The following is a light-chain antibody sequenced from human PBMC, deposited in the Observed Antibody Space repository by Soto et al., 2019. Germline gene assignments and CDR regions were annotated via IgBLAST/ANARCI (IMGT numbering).Light chain of an antibody. CDR3: SAYTTSIALYV. J-gene: IGLJ1*01. CDR1: SSDVAEYKY. CDR2: DVS. V-gene: IGLV2-14*03. Sequence: QSVLTQPASVSGSPGQSITISCTETSSDVAEYKYVSWYQQHPGRAPKLIIYDVSNRPSGVSNRFSGSKSGSTASLTISGFQAEDEADYYCSAYTTSIALYVFGPGTKVTVL.